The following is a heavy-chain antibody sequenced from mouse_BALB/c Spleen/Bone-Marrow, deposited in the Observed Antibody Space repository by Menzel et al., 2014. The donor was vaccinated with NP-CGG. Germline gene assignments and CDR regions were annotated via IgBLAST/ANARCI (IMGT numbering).Heavy chain of an antibody. CDR2: ISCYNGAT. Sequence: LVKTGASVKISCKASDYSFTDYYMHWVKQTHGRSLEWIGYISCYNGATSYNQKFKGKATFTVDTSSSTAYMQISSLTSEDSVGYYCARSEGIYYSGSSYALGYWGQGTSVTVSS. V-gene: IGHV1S34*01. D-gene: IGHD1-1*01. CDR3: ARSEGIYYSGSSYALGY. CDR1: DYSFTDYY. J-gene: IGHJ4*01.